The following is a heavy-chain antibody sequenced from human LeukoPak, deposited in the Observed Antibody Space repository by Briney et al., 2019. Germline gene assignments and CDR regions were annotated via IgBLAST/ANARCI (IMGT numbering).Heavy chain of an antibody. V-gene: IGHV3-23*01. CDR1: GFTFSSYA. J-gene: IGHJ4*02. CDR3: AKDRGYSYGLTYYFDY. Sequence: GGSLILSCAASGFTFSSYAMSWVRQAPGKGLEWVSAISGSGGSTYYADSVKGRFTISRDNSKNTLYLQMNSLRAEDTAVYYCAKDRGYSYGLTYYFDYWGQGTLVTVSS. CDR2: ISGSGGST. D-gene: IGHD5-18*01.